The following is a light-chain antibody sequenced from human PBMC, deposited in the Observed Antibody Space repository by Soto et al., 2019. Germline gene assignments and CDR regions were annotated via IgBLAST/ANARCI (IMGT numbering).Light chain of an antibody. Sequence: DIQMTQSPSTLSASVGDRVTITCRASQSIGNWLAWYQQKTGKAPKLLIYKASILQSGVPARFSGSGSGTEFTLTISSLQPDDFAPYYCQQYDSYPYTFGQGTKVDIK. J-gene: IGKJ2*01. V-gene: IGKV1-5*03. CDR1: QSIGNW. CDR3: QQYDSYPYT. CDR2: KAS.